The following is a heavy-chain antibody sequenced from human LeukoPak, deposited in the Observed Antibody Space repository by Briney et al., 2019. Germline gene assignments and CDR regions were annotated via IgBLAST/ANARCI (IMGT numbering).Heavy chain of an antibody. D-gene: IGHD6-13*01. CDR1: GFTFSSYG. CDR2: ISYDGSNK. Sequence: GGSLRLSCAASGFTFSSYGMHWVRQAPGKGLEWVAVISYDGSNKYYADSVKGRFTISRDNSKNTLCLQMNSLRAEDTAVYYCAKEHSSSWPYYFDYWGQGTLVTVSS. V-gene: IGHV3-30*18. CDR3: AKEHSSSWPYYFDY. J-gene: IGHJ4*02.